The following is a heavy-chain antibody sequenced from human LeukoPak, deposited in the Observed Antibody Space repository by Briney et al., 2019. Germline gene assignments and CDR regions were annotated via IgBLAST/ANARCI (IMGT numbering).Heavy chain of an antibody. J-gene: IGHJ6*03. V-gene: IGHV4-34*01. Sequence: PSETLSLTCAVYGGSFSGYYWTWIRQPPGRGLEWIGEINHSGGTNYTPTLQSRVTISVDTSKNQFSLKLSSVTAADTAVYYCARWVVAADYYYYMDVWGKGTTVTVSS. CDR1: GGSFSGYY. CDR3: ARWVVAADYYYYMDV. D-gene: IGHD2-15*01. CDR2: INHSGGT.